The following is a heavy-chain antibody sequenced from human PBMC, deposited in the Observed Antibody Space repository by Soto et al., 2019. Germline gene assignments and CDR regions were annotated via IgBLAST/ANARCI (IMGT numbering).Heavy chain of an antibody. J-gene: IGHJ3*02. V-gene: IGHV3-23*01. CDR2: ISTSGATT. Sequence: PGGSLRLSCAASGFGFSTYSFTWVRQAPWKGLEWVSGISTSGATTYYADSVKGRFTISRDNSKNTVFLQMTSLRAEDTALYYCAKWRDTVIAEALAGCAFGSWGQGTMVTVSS. CDR1: GFGFSTYS. CDR3: AKWRDTVIAEALAGCAFGS. D-gene: IGHD2-15*01.